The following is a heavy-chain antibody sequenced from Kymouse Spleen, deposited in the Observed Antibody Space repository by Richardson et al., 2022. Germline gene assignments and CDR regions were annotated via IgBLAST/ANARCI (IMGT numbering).Heavy chain of an antibody. Sequence: QVQLQQWGAGLLKPSETLSLTCAVYGGSFSGYYWSWIRQPPGKGLEWIGEINHSGSTNYNPSLKSRVTISVDTSKNQFSLKLSSVTAADTAVYYCARPDYGDYGMDVWGQGTTVTVSS. CDR1: GGSFSGYY. J-gene: IGHJ6*02. D-gene: IGHD4-17*01,IGHD4-23*01. CDR2: INHSGST. CDR3: ARPDYGDYGMDV. V-gene: IGHV4-34*01.